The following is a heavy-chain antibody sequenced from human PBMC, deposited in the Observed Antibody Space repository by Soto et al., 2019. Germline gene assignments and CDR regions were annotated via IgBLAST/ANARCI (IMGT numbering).Heavy chain of an antibody. J-gene: IGHJ6*03. V-gene: IGHV6-1*01. CDR3: ARGSWDDVSGHYYMDV. CDR2: TYYKSKWYY. Sequence: QVQLQQSSPGLVKPSQALSLTCDISGDSVSSNSAGWNWIRQTPSIGLEWLGRTYYKSKWYYTYAASVKSRITVSPDTSKNQFSLQLTSVTPEDTAVYYCARGSWDDVSGHYYMDVWDKGTTVTVSS. D-gene: IGHD1-1*01. CDR1: GDSVSSNSAG.